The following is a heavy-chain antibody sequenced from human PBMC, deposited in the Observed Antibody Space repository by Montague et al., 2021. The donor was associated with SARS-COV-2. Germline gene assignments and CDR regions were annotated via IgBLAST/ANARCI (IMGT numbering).Heavy chain of an antibody. V-gene: IGHV2-5*01. Sequence: PALVKPTQTLTLTCTFSGFSLSTPNVGVAWIRQPPGKALEWLAVIYSNGDKRYSPSLQRRLTITKDTSRNQVVLSLTNVDPLDTATYYCAHLIRYYDIFTCIPLDDWGQGTQVTVSS. CDR1: GFSLSTPNVG. J-gene: IGHJ4*02. CDR2: IYSNGDK. D-gene: IGHD3-9*01. CDR3: AHLIRYYDIFTCIPLDD.